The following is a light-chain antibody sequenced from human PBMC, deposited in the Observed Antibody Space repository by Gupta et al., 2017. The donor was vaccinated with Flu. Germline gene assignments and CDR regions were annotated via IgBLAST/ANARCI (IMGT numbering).Light chain of an antibody. V-gene: IGKV1-39*01. CDR3: QQTYSPPPIT. Sequence: DIQMNQSPPSLSASVGDRVTITCRASQTIRNYVNWYQQKPRQAPKLLIHGATSLQSGVPPRFSGSGSGTNFTLIISSLQLEDFATYYCQQTYSPPPITFGQGTRLEIK. CDR1: QTIRNY. CDR2: GAT. J-gene: IGKJ5*01.